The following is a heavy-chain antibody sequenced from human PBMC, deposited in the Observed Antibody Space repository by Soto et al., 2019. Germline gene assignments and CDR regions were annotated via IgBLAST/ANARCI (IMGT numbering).Heavy chain of an antibody. Sequence: XGTLSLTCAVSGYSISSGYYWCWIRQPPGKGLEWIGSIYHSGSTYYNPSLKSRVTISVDTSKNQFSLKLSSVTAADTAVYYCARGGRITMLVVVIPPGWFDPWGQGTLVTVSS. CDR1: GYSISSGYY. CDR3: ARGGRITMLVVVIPPGWFDP. J-gene: IGHJ5*02. D-gene: IGHD3-22*01. V-gene: IGHV4-38-2*01. CDR2: IYHSGST.